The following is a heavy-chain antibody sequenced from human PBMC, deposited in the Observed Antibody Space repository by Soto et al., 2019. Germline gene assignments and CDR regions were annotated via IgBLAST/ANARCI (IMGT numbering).Heavy chain of an antibody. Sequence: ETRSLTGASSGGSVSTTNCWRWVRQSPGKGLEWIGDIYHIGSTNYNPYHRGRVTISVDKSNNQFSLTLKYVTAADTAGYYCATLPPSIEVSVLPIPTWGPGTPVHVS. J-gene: IGHJ5*02. CDR2: IYHIGST. V-gene: IGHV4-4*02. D-gene: IGHD2-15*01. CDR3: ATLPPSIEVSVLPIPT. CDR1: GGSVSTTNC.